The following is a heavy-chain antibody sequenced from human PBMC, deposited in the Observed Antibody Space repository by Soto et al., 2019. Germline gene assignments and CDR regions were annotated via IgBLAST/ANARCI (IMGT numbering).Heavy chain of an antibody. J-gene: IGHJ5*02. V-gene: IGHV1-18*01. CDR2: ISAYNGNT. Sequence: QVQLVQSGAEVKKPGASVKVSCKASGYTFTSYGISWVRQAPGQGLEWMGWISAYNGNTNYAQKLQGRVTMTTATSTSTAYMELRSLRSDDTAVYYCARVVHYDILTPGWFDPWGQGTLVTVSS. D-gene: IGHD3-9*01. CDR3: ARVVHYDILTPGWFDP. CDR1: GYTFTSYG.